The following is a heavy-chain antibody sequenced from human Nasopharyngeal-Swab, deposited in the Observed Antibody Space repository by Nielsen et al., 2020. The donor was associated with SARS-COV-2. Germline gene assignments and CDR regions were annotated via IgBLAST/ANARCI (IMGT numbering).Heavy chain of an antibody. V-gene: IGHV3-74*01. CDR1: GFTFSSYW. D-gene: IGHD4-11*01. Sequence: GESLKISCAASGFTFSSYWMHWVRQAPGKGLVWASRINSDGSSTSYADSVKGRCTISRDNAKNTLYLQMNSLRAEDTAVYYCARGDYSNYVDYYYYYYMDVWGKGTTVTVSS. J-gene: IGHJ6*03. CDR2: INSDGSST. CDR3: ARGDYSNYVDYYYYYYMDV.